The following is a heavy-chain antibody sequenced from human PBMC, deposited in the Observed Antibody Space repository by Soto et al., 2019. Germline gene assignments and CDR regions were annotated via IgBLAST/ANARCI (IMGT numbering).Heavy chain of an antibody. CDR1: GDSVSSNSAG. J-gene: IGHJ4*02. Sequence: TCAISGDSVSSNSAGWNWIRQSPSGGLEWLGRTFYRSQWYYEYAVSVKGRITINPDTSKNQFSLQLNSVTPEDTAVYYCVRFGSGWNYWGQGSLVTVSS. V-gene: IGHV6-1*01. CDR3: VRFGSGWNY. CDR2: TFYRSQWYY. D-gene: IGHD6-19*01.